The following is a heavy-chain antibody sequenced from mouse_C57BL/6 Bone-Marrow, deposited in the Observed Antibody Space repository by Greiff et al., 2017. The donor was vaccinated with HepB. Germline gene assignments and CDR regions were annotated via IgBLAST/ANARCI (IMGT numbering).Heavy chain of an antibody. CDR1: GYTFTSYW. CDR2: IYPGNSDT. J-gene: IGHJ3*01. CDR3: TRSLLWSPAWFAY. D-gene: IGHD2-10*01. Sequence: VQLQQSGTVLARPGASVKMSCKTSGYTFTSYWMHWVKQRPGQGLEWIGAIYPGNSDTSYNQKFKGKAKLTAVTSASTAYMELSSLTNEDSAVYYCTRSLLWSPAWFAYWGQGTLVTVSA. V-gene: IGHV1-5*01.